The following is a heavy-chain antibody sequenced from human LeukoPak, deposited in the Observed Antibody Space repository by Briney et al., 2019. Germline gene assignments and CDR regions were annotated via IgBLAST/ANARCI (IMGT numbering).Heavy chain of an antibody. CDR2: INPNSGGT. Sequence: ASVKVSCKASGYTFTCYYRHWVRQAPGQGLEWMGWINPNSGGTNYAQKYQGRVSMTSDTSTSTVYMELSSLRSEDTAVYYCARFAVHRRITVAGQFGLDYWGQGTLVSLSS. CDR1: GYTFTCYY. J-gene: IGHJ4*02. V-gene: IGHV1-2*02. D-gene: IGHD6-19*01. CDR3: ARFAVHRRITVAGQFGLDY.